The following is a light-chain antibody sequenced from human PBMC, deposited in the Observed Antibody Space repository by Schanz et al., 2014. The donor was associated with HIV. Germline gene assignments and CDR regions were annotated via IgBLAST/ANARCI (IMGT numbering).Light chain of an antibody. CDR1: SSDVGSYNL. J-gene: IGLJ2*01. V-gene: IGLV2-14*02. Sequence: QSVLTQPASVSGSLGQSITISCTGSSSDVGSYNLVSWYQQHPGKAPKLMIYEVSERPSGVSNRFSGSKSGSTASLTISGLQAEDEADYYCTSYTSSSTLVFGGGTKLTVL. CDR3: TSYTSSSTLV. CDR2: EVS.